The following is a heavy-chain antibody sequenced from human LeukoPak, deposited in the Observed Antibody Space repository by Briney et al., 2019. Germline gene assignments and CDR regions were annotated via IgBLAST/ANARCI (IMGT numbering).Heavy chain of an antibody. CDR2: ITNDGGNS. Sequence: GGSLRLSCAASGFTFSSYWMHWVRQAPGKGLVWVSRITNDGGNSGYADSVKGRFTTSRDSAENTLYLQMNSLRADDTAVYYCARDSGAGTPLDYWGQGALVIVSS. CDR1: GFTFSSYW. CDR3: ARDSGAGTPLDY. D-gene: IGHD6-19*01. J-gene: IGHJ4*02. V-gene: IGHV3-74*01.